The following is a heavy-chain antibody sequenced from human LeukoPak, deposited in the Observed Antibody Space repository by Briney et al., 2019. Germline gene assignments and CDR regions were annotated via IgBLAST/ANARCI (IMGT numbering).Heavy chain of an antibody. J-gene: IGHJ4*02. CDR1: GFSLSSSGVG. CDR3: AHRQYYDFWSGYVIDY. CDR2: IYWNDDK. Sequence: SGPTLVNPTQTLTLTCTFSGFSLSSSGVGVGWIRQLPVKALEWLAFIYWNDDKRYSPSLKSRLTITKDTSKNHVVLTMTNMDPMDTATYYRAHRQYYDFWSGYVIDYWGQGTLVTVSS. D-gene: IGHD3-3*01. V-gene: IGHV2-5*01.